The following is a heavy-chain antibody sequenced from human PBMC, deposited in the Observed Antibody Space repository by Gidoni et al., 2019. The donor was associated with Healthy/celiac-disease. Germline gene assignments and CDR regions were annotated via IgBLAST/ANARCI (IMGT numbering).Heavy chain of an antibody. V-gene: IGHV3-23*01. CDR2: ISGSGGST. CDR3: AKGRSLGGVVPATNLDY. Sequence: EVQLLESGGGLVQPGGSLRLSCAASGFPFSSYAMSWVRQAPGKGLEWVSAISGSGGSTYYADSVKGRFTISRDNSKNTLYLQMNSLRAEDTAVYYCAKGRSLGGVVPATNLDYWGQGTLVNVSS. CDR1: GFPFSSYA. J-gene: IGHJ4*02. D-gene: IGHD2-2*01.